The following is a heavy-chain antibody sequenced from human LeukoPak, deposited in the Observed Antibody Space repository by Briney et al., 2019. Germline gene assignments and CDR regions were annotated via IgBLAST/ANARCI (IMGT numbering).Heavy chain of an antibody. D-gene: IGHD2-15*01. CDR2: ISAYNGNT. CDR3: SRDRVYCSGGSCYLDY. CDR1: GYTFTSYG. V-gene: IGHV1-18*01. J-gene: IGHJ4*02. Sequence: ASVRVSCKASGYTFTSYGISWVRQAPGQGLEWMGWISAYNGNTNYAQTLQGRVTMTTDTSTSTAYMELRSLRSDDTAVYYCSRDRVYCSGGSCYLDYWGQGTLVTVSS.